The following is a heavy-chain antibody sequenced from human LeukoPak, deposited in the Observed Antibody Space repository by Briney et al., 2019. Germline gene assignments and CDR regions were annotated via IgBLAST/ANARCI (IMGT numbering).Heavy chain of an antibody. CDR2: VYGDDST. CDR3: ARHVSYGDYIAFDY. J-gene: IGHJ4*02. D-gene: IGHD4-17*01. V-gene: IGHV3-66*04. CDR1: GITVTDSH. Sequence: HHGESLKISCAASGITVTDSHMNWVRQAPGKGLEWVSVVYGDDSTDYADSVKGRFAISRDNSKTTIYLQMSSLRADDTAVYFCARHVSYGDYIAFDYWGQGILVTVSS.